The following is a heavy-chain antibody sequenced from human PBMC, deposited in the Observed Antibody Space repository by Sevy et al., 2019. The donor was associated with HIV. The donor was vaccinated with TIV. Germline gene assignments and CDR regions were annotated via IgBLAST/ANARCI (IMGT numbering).Heavy chain of an antibody. CDR2: ISSSSSTI. D-gene: IGHD2-15*01. CDR1: GFTFSSYS. CDR3: AGERILSVREPDNWFDP. J-gene: IGHJ5*02. Sequence: GGSLRLSCAASGFTFSSYSMNWVRQAPGKGLEWVSYISSSSSTIYYADSVKGRFTISRGNAKNSLYLQMNSLRAEDTAVYYCAGERILSVREPDNWFDPWGQGTLVTVSS. V-gene: IGHV3-48*01.